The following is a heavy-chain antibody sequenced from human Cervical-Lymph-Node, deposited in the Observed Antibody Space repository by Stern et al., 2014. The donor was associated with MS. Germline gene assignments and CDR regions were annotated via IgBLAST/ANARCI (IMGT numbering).Heavy chain of an antibody. CDR2: IWYDGSNK. J-gene: IGHJ4*02. CDR3: AKGDSSSPLEY. CDR1: GFTFSSYG. Sequence: VQLGESGGGVVQPGRSLRLSCAASGFTFSSYGIHWVRPTPGKGLEWVAVIWYDGSNKYYAASVKGRFTISRDNSENTAYLQMNSLRVEDTAVYYCAKGDSSSPLEYWGQGTLVTVSS. D-gene: IGHD6-6*01. V-gene: IGHV3-33*06.